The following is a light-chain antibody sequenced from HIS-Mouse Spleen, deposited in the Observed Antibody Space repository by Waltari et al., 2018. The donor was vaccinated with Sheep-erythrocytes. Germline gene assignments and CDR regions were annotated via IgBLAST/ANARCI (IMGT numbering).Light chain of an antibody. CDR3: QAWDSSTVV. Sequence: SYELTQPPSVSVSPGQTASITCSGDKLGDKYACWYQQKPGQSPVLVIYQESKRPSGSPGGVSGSNPGNTATLTISGTQAMDEADYYCQAWDSSTVVFGGGTKLTVL. CDR1: KLGDKY. J-gene: IGLJ2*01. V-gene: IGLV3-1*01. CDR2: QES.